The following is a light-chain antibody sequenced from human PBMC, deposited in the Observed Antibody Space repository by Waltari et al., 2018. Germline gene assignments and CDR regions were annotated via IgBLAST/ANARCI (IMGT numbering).Light chain of an antibody. CDR2: GAS. J-gene: IGKJ4*01. Sequence: IVLTQSPDTLSLSPGQRATLSCRASQTINNHFLVWYQQKPGQAPRLIIHGASSRATGFPDRFSGSGSGTDFTLTISSLKPEDSAVYYCQQYDGSVLTFGGGTKVEI. V-gene: IGKV3-20*01. CDR1: QTINNHF. CDR3: QQYDGSVLT.